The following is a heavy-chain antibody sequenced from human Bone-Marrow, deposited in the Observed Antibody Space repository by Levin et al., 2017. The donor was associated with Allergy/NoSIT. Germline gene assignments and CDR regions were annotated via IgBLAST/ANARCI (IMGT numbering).Heavy chain of an antibody. D-gene: IGHD6-13*01. CDR2: IGSDGRST. J-gene: IGHJ6*02. CDR1: GFTFSSAW. V-gene: IGHV3-74*01. CDR3: ARDPGTAIEAYGMDV. Sequence: LSLTCAASGFTFSSAWMHWVRQAPGKGLVWVSRIGSDGRSTSYVDSVKGRFTISRDNAKNTLYLQMNSLRAEDTAVYYCARDPGTAIEAYGMDVWGQGTTVTVSS.